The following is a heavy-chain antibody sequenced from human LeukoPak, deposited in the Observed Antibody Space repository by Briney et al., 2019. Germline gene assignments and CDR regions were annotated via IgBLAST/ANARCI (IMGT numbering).Heavy chain of an antibody. D-gene: IGHD3-10*01. CDR3: ASQVYGSGSPYDAFDI. CDR1: GYTFTSYG. CDR2: ISAYNGNT. J-gene: IGHJ3*02. Sequence: GASVKVSCKASGYTFTSYGISWVRQAPGQRLEWMGWISAYNGNTNYAQKLQGRVTMTTDTSTSTAYMELRSLRSDDTAVYYCASQVYGSGSPYDAFDIWGQGTMVTVSS. V-gene: IGHV1-18*04.